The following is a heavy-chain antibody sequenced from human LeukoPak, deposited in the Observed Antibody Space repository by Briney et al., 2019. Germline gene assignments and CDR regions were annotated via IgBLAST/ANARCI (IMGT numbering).Heavy chain of an antibody. CDR1: GCSISSSSYH. CDR2: LYYSGST. J-gene: IGHJ4*02. V-gene: IGHV4-39*01. Sequence: ASETPSLTCSVSGCSISSSSYHWDWIRQPPGKGLEWIGSLYYSGSTYCNPSLKTRVTISVGTSKNQFSLKLSSVTAADTAVYDCARLYGSFDYWGQGTLVTVSS. D-gene: IGHD2-15*01. CDR3: ARLYGSFDY.